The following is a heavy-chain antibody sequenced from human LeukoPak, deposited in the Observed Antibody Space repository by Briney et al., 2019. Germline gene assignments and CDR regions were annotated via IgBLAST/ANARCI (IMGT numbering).Heavy chain of an antibody. CDR1: GFTFSSYA. Sequence: GGSLRLSCAASGFTFSSYAMSWVRQAPGKGLEWVSSISGSGNRTYYADSVKGRFTISRDDSKNTLFLQMNSLRAEDTAVYYCAKNLYCGGGSCYPSALGMDVWGQGTTVTVSS. V-gene: IGHV3-23*01. J-gene: IGHJ6*02. CDR2: ISGSGNRT. CDR3: AKNLYCGGGSCYPSALGMDV. D-gene: IGHD2-15*01.